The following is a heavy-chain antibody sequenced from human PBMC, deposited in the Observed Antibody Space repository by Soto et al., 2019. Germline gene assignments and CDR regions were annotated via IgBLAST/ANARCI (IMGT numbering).Heavy chain of an antibody. D-gene: IGHD5-18*01. CDR2: ISWNSGSI. CDR1: GFTLDDYA. Sequence: GGSLRLSCAASGFTLDDYAMHWVRQAPGKGLEWVSGISWNSGSIGYADSVKGRFTISRDNAKNSLYLQMNSLRAEDTALYYCAKDRVGYSYGYEYFDYWGQGTLVTVSS. J-gene: IGHJ4*02. V-gene: IGHV3-9*01. CDR3: AKDRVGYSYGYEYFDY.